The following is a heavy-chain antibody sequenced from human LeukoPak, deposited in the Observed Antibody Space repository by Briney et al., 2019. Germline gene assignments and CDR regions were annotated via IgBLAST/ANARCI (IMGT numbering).Heavy chain of an antibody. CDR2: IYHSGST. CDR3: ARGFWSRYFDY. Sequence: PSETLSLTCTVSGYSINSGYYWGWVRQPPGKGLEWIGYIYHSGSTDYNPSLKSRVTISGDTSKNQFSLKLTSVTAADTAVYYCARGFWSRYFDYWGQGTLVIVSS. J-gene: IGHJ4*02. CDR1: GYSINSGYY. V-gene: IGHV4-38-2*02. D-gene: IGHD2-8*02.